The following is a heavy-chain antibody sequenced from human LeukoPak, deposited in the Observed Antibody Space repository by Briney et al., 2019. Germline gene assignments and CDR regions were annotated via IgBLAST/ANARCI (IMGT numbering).Heavy chain of an antibody. CDR2: ISGSGGST. Sequence: GGSLRLSCAASGFTFSSYGMSWVRQAPGTGLEWVSSISGSGGSTYYADSVKGRFTISRDNSNHTVDLQTGSLRAGDTAVYYCAKTGPGIVVITRYDYWGQRTLVTVSS. D-gene: IGHD3-22*01. J-gene: IGHJ4*02. CDR3: AKTGPGIVVITRYDY. CDR1: GFTFSSYG. V-gene: IGHV3-23*01.